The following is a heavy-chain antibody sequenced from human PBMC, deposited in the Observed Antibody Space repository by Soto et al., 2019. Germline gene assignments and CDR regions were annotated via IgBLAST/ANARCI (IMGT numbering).Heavy chain of an antibody. CDR1: GFTVSSNY. J-gene: IGHJ4*02. Sequence: GESLKISCAASGFTVSSNYMSWVRQAPGKGLEWVSVIYSGGSTYYADSVKGRFTISRDNSKNTLYLQMNSLRAEDTAVYYCARDHGYSYGRGFSYWGQGTLVTVSS. V-gene: IGHV3-53*01. D-gene: IGHD5-18*01. CDR3: ARDHGYSYGRGFSY. CDR2: IYSGGST.